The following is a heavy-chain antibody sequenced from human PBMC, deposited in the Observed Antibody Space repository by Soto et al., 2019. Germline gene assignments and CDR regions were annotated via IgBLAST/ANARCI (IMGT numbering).Heavy chain of an antibody. CDR1: CWSFSGYY. J-gene: IGHJ5*02. D-gene: IGHD3-10*01. CDR2: IKHSGGT. V-gene: IGHV4-34*01. CDR3: ARTYYYRSGTYFAWFDP. Sequence: SETLSLTCDVYCWSFSGYYWSWVRQSPGKGLEWIGQIKHSGGTNYNPLLKSRVTISVDTPRNQFSLKLSSVTAADTAVYFCARTYYYRSGTYFAWFDPWGQGTLVTVSS.